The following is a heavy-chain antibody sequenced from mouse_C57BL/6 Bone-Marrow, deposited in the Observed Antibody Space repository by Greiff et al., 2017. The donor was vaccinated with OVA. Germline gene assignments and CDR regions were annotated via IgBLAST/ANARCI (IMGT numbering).Heavy chain of an antibody. CDR2: IRNKANGYTT. CDR3: ARVEDAMDY. V-gene: IGHV7-3*01. CDR1: GFTFTDYY. Sequence: EVKLMESGGGLVQPGGSLSLSCAASGFTFTDYYMSWVRQPPWKALEWLGFIRNKANGYTTEYSASVKGRFTISRDNSQSILYLQMNALRAEDSATYYCARVEDAMDYWGQGTSVTVSS. J-gene: IGHJ4*01.